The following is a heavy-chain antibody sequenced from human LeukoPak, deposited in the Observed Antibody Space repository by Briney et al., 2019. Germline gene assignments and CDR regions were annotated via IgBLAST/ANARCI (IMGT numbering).Heavy chain of an antibody. V-gene: IGHV1-69*04. Sequence: SVKVSCKASGGIFSSYTISWVRQAPGQGLEWMGRIIPILGIANYAQKFQGRVTITADESTSAAYMELSSLRSEDTAVYYCARDGVTMLSGMDVWGQGTTVTVSS. D-gene: IGHD3-10*01. CDR3: ARDGVTMLSGMDV. CDR1: GGIFSSYT. J-gene: IGHJ6*02. CDR2: IIPILGIA.